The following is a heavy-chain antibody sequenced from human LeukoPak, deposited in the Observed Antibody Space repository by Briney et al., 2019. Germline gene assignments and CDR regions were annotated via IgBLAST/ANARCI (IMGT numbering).Heavy chain of an antibody. J-gene: IGHJ3*02. CDR3: ARDLIVADAFDI. V-gene: IGHV4-30-4*01. CDR1: GGSISSGDYY. D-gene: IGHD3-22*01. CDR2: IYYSGST. Sequence: SETLSHTCTVSGGSISSGDYYWSWIRQPPGKGLEWIGYIYYSGSTYYNPSLKSRVTISVDTSKNQFSLKLSSVTAADTAVYYCARDLIVADAFDIWGQGTMVTVSS.